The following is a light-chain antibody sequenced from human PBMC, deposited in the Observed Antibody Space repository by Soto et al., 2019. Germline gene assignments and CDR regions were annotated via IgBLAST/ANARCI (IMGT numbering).Light chain of an antibody. CDR1: QSISNW. CDR2: QAS. Sequence: DIQMTQSPSTLSASVGDRVIITCRASQSISNWLAWYQQKPGQAPKLLIYQASSLESGVPSRFSGSGSGTEFTLTISSLQPDDFATYYCQQYNSYSSFGPGTKVDIK. CDR3: QQYNSYSS. V-gene: IGKV1-5*03. J-gene: IGKJ3*01.